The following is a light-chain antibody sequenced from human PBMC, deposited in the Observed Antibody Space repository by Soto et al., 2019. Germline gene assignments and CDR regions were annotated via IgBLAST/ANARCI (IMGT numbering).Light chain of an antibody. CDR3: QQYNNWHTWT. V-gene: IGKV3-15*01. J-gene: IGKJ1*01. CDR1: QSVSSN. CDR2: GAS. Sequence: EIVMTQSPATLSVSPGERATLSCRASQSVSSNLAWYQQKPGQAPRLLIYGASTRATGIPARFSGSGSGTEFTHTISSLQSEDFAVYYCQQYNNWHTWTFGQGTKVEIK.